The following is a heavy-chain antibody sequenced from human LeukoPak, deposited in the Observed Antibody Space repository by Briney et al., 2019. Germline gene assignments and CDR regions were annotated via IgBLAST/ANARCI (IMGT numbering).Heavy chain of an antibody. CDR1: GGSISSSSYY. CDR3: ARAGTWYSGSHWHFDY. D-gene: IGHD1-26*01. J-gene: IGHJ4*02. Sequence: SETLSLTCTVSGGSISSSSYYWGWIRQPPGKGLEWIGSIYYSGSTYYNPSLKSRVTISVDTSKNQFSLKLSSVTAADTAVYYCARAGTWYSGSHWHFDYWGQGTLVTVSS. CDR2: IYYSGST. V-gene: IGHV4-39*07.